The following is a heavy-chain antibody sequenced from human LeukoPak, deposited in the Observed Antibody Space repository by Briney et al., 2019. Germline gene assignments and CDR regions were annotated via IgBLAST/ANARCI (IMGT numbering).Heavy chain of an antibody. CDR1: GGSISSSSYY. J-gene: IGHJ3*02. V-gene: IGHV4-31*03. CDR3: ARASSAGDAFDI. Sequence: SETLSLTRTVSGGSISSSSYYWGWIRQPPGKGLEWIGYIYYSGSTYYNPSLKSRVTISVNTSKNQFSLKLSSVTAADTAVYYCARASSAGDAFDIWGQGTMVTVSS. CDR2: IYYSGST.